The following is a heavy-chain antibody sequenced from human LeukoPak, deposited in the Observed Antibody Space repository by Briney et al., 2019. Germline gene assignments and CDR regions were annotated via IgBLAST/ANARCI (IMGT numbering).Heavy chain of an antibody. CDR2: ISSSSSYI. D-gene: IGHD1-26*01. J-gene: IGHJ4*02. CDR1: GFTFSSYS. V-gene: IGHV3-21*04. Sequence: PGGSLRLSCAASGFTFSSYSMNWVRQAPGKGLEWVSSISSSSSYIYYADSVKGRFTISRDNAKNSLYLQMNSLRAEDTAVYYCARESATLYSGSYPDYWGQGTLVTVSS. CDR3: ARESATLYSGSYPDY.